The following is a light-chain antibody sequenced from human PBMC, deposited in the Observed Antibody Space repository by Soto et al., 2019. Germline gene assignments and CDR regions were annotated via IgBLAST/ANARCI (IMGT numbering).Light chain of an antibody. CDR2: GDS. J-gene: IGLJ1*01. Sequence: QSVLTPPPSVSGTQGQRDSISCTRSSSNIGAGYDVNWYQQLPETAPKLLIFGDSNRPSGVPDRFSGSNSGTSASLVITGLQADDEADYYCQSNDNGLSGSDVFGTGTKVTV. V-gene: IGLV1-40*01. CDR3: QSNDNGLSGSDV. CDR1: SSNIGAGYD.